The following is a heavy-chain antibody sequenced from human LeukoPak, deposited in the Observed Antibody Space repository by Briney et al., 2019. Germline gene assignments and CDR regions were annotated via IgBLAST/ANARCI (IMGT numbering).Heavy chain of an antibody. V-gene: IGHV1-2*02. CDR1: GYSFTGYF. Sequence: GASVTVSFKASGYSFTGYFIHWVRQAPGQGLEWMGCIDPNSGDTKYARKFQGRVSMPRDTSTRTAYMELSRLRSDDTAVYFCARSGSTGYSLDYWGQGTLVTVSS. D-gene: IGHD3-22*01. J-gene: IGHJ4*02. CDR3: ARSGSTGYSLDY. CDR2: IDPNSGDT.